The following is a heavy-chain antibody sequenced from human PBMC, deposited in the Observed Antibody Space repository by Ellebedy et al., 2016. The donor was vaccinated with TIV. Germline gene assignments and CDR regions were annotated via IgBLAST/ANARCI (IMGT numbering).Heavy chain of an antibody. CDR2: INHSGST. CDR1: GGSFSGYY. V-gene: IGHV4-34*01. D-gene: IGHD3-3*01. Sequence: GSLRLXXAVYGGSFSGYYWSWIRQPPGKGLEWIGEINHSGSTNYNPSLKSRVTISVDTSKNQFSLKLSSVTAADTAVYYCARRRYDFWSGTNYYYYGMDVWGQGTTVTVSS. J-gene: IGHJ6*02. CDR3: ARRRYDFWSGTNYYYYGMDV.